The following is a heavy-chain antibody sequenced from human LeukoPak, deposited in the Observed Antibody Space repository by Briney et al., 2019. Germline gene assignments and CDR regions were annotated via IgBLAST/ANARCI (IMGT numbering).Heavy chain of an antibody. CDR3: VEGHYDVLTAYSTPFYS. J-gene: IGHJ5*01. D-gene: IGHD3-9*01. Sequence: SGPALVKPTQTLTLTCTFSGFSLSTSGVGVGWIRQPPGKALEWLALIYWNDDKHYSPSLSHRLTITKDTSKNQVVLTMTNMDPVDTATYYCVEGHYDVLTAYSTPFYSWGQGTLVTVSS. V-gene: IGHV2-5*01. CDR2: IYWNDDK. CDR1: GFSLSTSGVG.